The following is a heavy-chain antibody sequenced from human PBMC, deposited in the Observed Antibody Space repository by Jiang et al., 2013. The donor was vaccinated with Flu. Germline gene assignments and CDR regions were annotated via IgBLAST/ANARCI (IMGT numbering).Heavy chain of an antibody. D-gene: IGHD6-13*01. CDR3: ARDTSTWPKRFDY. CDR1: GGSISSYY. J-gene: IGHJ4*02. Sequence: GSGLVKPSETLSLTCTVSGGSISSYYWSWIRQPPGKGLEWIGYIYYSGTTDYNPSLKSRVTMSLDTSKNQFSLKLSSVTAADTAVYYCARDTSTWPKRFDYWGQGTPVTVSS. CDR2: IYYSGTT. V-gene: IGHV4-59*01.